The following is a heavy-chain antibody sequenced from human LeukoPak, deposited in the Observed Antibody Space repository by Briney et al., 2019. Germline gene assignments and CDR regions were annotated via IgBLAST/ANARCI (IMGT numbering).Heavy chain of an antibody. D-gene: IGHD3-22*01. J-gene: IGHJ1*01. Sequence: GGSLRLSCAASGFTFSSYWMHWVRQAPGKGLVWVSRINSDGSSTSYADSVKGRFTISRDNAKNTLYLQMNSLRAEDTAVYYCAREMSSIYYYDSSGYYEEYFQHWGLGTLVTVSS. V-gene: IGHV3-74*01. CDR1: GFTFSSYW. CDR2: INSDGSST. CDR3: AREMSSIYYYDSSGYYEEYFQH.